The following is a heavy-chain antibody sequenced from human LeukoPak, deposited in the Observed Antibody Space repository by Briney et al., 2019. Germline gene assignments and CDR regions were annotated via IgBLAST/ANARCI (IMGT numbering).Heavy chain of an antibody. J-gene: IGHJ6*03. D-gene: IGHD3-22*01. V-gene: IGHV4-61*02. CDR2: IYTSGST. CDR1: GGSISSGSYY. CDR3: ARAYNGGYWTLRYYYYYMDV. Sequence: SETLSLTCTVSGGSISSGSYYWSWIRQPAGKGLEWIGRIYTSGSTNYNPSLKSRVTISVDTSKNQFSLKLSSVTAADTAVYYCARAYNGGYWTLRYYYYYMDVWGKGTTVTVSS.